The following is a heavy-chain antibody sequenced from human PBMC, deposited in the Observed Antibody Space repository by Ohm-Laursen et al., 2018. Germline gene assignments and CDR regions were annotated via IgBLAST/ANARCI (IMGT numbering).Heavy chain of an antibody. CDR1: GGSISPHY. CDR2: ISYSGTS. J-gene: IGHJ4*02. D-gene: IGHD5-24*01. CDR3: VRDRRDGFNYVEY. Sequence: SDTLSLTWAVSGGSISPHYWSWIRQSPEKGLEWIGYISYSGTSEHNPSLKGRVTMSVDTSKSQFSLSLNSVTAADTAIYYCVRDRRDGFNYVEYWGQGTLVTVSS. V-gene: IGHV4-59*11.